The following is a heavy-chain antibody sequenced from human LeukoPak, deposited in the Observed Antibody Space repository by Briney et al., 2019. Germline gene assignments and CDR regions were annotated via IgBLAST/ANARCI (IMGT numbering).Heavy chain of an antibody. CDR2: IYHSGST. J-gene: IGHJ4*02. V-gene: IGHV4-38-2*01. D-gene: IGHD4-11*01. CDR3: ARHQLTTGVDY. Sequence: SETLSLTCAVSGYSISSGYYWGWIRQPPGKGLEWIGSIYHSGSTYYNPSLKSRVTISVDTSKNQFSLKPSSVTAADTAVYYCARHQLTTGVDYWGQGTLVTVSS. CDR1: GYSISSGYY.